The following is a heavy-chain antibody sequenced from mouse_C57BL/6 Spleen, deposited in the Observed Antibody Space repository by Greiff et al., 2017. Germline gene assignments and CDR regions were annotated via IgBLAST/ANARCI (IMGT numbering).Heavy chain of an antibody. Sequence: EVKLMESGEGLVKPGGSLKLSCAASGFTFSSYAMSWVRQTPEKRLEWVAYISSGGDYIYYADTVKGRFTISRDNARNTLYLQMSSLKSEDTAMYYCTRYLYDGYYVVDYWGQGTTLTVSS. CDR2: ISSGGDYI. CDR1: GFTFSSYA. D-gene: IGHD2-3*01. V-gene: IGHV5-9-1*02. CDR3: TRYLYDGYYVVDY. J-gene: IGHJ2*01.